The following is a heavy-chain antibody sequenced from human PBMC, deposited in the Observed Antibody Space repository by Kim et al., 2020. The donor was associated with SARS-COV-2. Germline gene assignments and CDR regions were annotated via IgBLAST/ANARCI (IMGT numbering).Heavy chain of an antibody. V-gene: IGHV1-24*01. D-gene: IGHD3-10*01. CDR3: ATDQGITMVRGVISAFDI. J-gene: IGHJ3*02. CDR2: FDPEDGET. CDR1: GYTLTELS. Sequence: ASVKVSCKVSGYTLTELSMHWVRQAPGKGLEWMGGFDPEDGETIYAQKFQGRVTMTEDTSTDTAYMELSSLRSEDTAVYYCATDQGITMVRGVISAFDIWGQGTMVTVSS.